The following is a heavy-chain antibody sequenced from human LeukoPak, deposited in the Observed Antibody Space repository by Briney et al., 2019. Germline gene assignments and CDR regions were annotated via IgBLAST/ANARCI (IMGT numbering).Heavy chain of an antibody. V-gene: IGHV1-69*13. J-gene: IGHJ3*02. CDR1: GGTFSSYA. Sequence: SVKVSCKASGGTFSSYAISWVRQAPGQGLEWMGGIIPLFVTANYAQKFQGRVTITADESPSTASMELSSLGSEDTAVYYCVRQLSVVPAAYAFDIWGQGTMVTVSS. CDR2: IIPLFVTA. CDR3: VRQLSVVPAAYAFDI. D-gene: IGHD2-2*01.